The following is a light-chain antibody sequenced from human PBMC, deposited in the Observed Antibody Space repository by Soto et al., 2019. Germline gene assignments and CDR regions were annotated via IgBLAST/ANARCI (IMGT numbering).Light chain of an antibody. CDR1: QSVLYSSDNKNY. Sequence: IVMTQSPDSLAVSLGERATINCRSSQSVLYSSDNKNYLAWYQKKPGQPPKLLIYWASTREYGVPDRFSGGGSGTDFTLTINSLRAEDVAVYYCQQYYSTLYTLGQGTKLEI. J-gene: IGKJ2*01. V-gene: IGKV4-1*01. CDR3: QQYYSTLYT. CDR2: WAS.